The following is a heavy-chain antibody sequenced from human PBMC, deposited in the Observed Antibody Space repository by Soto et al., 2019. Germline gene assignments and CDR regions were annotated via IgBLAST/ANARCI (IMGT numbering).Heavy chain of an antibody. D-gene: IGHD1-20*01. CDR3: ARDQVSYFDY. J-gene: IGHJ4*02. Sequence: QVQLVQSGAEVKKPGSSVKVSCKASGGTFSSYTISWVRQAPGQGLEWMGRIIPILGIANYAQKFQVRVTITADKSTSTAYMELSSLRSADTAVYYCARDQVSYFDYWGQGTLVTVSS. CDR2: IIPILGIA. V-gene: IGHV1-69*08. CDR1: GGTFSSYT.